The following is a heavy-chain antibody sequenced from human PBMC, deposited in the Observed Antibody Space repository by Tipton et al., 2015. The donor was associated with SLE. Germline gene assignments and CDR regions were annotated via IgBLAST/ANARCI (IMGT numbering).Heavy chain of an antibody. J-gene: IGHJ4*02. V-gene: IGHV3-48*01. Sequence: SLRLSCAASGFTFSSYSMKWVRQAPGKGLEWVSYISISSSTIYYADSVRGRFTISRDNAKNSLYLQMNSLRAEDTAVYYCARKTVWDFGYWGQGTLVTVSS. D-gene: IGHD1-1*01. CDR2: ISISSSTI. CDR1: GFTFSSYS. CDR3: ARKTVWDFGY.